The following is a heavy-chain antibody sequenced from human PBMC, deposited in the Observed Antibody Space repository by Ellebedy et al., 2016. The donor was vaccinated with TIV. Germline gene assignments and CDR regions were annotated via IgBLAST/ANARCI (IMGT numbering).Heavy chain of an antibody. CDR2: IHYSGSA. J-gene: IGHJ6*03. CDR1: GDSISPYY. CDR3: ARQHDPKYNNYMDV. V-gene: IGHV4-59*01. Sequence: MPSETLSLTCTVSGDSISPYYWNRIRQPPGKGLEWIGYIHYSGSANYNPSLKSQVTISVDTSKNQFSLNLSSVTAADTAMYYCARQHDPKYNNYMDVWGKGTTVTVSS.